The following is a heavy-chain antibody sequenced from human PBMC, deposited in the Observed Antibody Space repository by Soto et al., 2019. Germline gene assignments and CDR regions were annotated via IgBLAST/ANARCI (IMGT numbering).Heavy chain of an antibody. J-gene: IGHJ6*03. CDR2: FYYTGST. CDR3: ARRLDFVNGYFTAPMDV. Sequence: SETLSLTCIVSGDSMTRGSYYWAWIRQPPGKGLEWIGSFYYTGSTNYNPSLKSRVTVSADTSNNHLSLRLTSVTAADTAVYYCARRLDFVNGYFTAPMDVWGKGTTVTVSS. V-gene: IGHV4-39*02. CDR1: GDSMTRGSYY. D-gene: IGHD3-3*01.